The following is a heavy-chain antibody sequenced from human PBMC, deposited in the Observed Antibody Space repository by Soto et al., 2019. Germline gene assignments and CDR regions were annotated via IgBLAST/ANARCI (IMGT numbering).Heavy chain of an antibody. J-gene: IGHJ4*02. Sequence: KPSETLSLTCGVSGGSLSGATYSWNWIRQPPGKGLEWIGYIFPSGTTYYNPSLKSRVTISIDVSKNQISLSLRSLTAADTAVYYCARSREFDYWSQGTLVTVSS. CDR3: ARSREFDY. CDR1: GGSLSGATYS. CDR2: IFPSGTT. V-gene: IGHV4-30-2*01.